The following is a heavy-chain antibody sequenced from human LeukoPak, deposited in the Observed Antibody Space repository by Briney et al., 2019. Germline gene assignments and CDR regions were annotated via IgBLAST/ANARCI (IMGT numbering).Heavy chain of an antibody. D-gene: IGHD2-15*01. CDR3: ARHHDGGPKLRLDF. CDR1: GASVSNYY. V-gene: IGHV4-59*08. J-gene: IGHJ4*02. Sequence: SETLSLTCRVSGASVSNYYWSWIRQSPGKGLEWIGFFHYSRSTNYNPSLNSRVTTSIDTSMNQLSLTLVSVTAADTAVYFCARHHDGGPKLRLDFWGLGVLVTVSS. CDR2: FHYSRST.